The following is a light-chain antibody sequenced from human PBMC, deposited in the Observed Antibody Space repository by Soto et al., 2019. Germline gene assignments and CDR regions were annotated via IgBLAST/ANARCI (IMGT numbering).Light chain of an antibody. V-gene: IGKV1-39*01. J-gene: IGKJ1*01. CDR3: QQSYSTPL. CDR2: AAS. Sequence: DIQMTQSPSSLSASVGDRVTITCRASQSISSYLNWYQQKPGKATKLPIYAASSLQSGVPSRFSGSGSGTDFTLTISSLQPEDFATYYCQQSYSTPLFGQGPKVEIK. CDR1: QSISSY.